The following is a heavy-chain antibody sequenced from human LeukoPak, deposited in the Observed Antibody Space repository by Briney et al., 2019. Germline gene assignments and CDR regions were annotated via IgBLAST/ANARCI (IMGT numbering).Heavy chain of an antibody. J-gene: IGHJ4*02. CDR3: ARGRGYDSFDY. D-gene: IGHD5-12*01. V-gene: IGHV4-34*01. CDR1: GGSFSGYY. Sequence: SETLSLTCAVYGGSFSGYYWSWIRQPPGKGLEWIGEINHSGSTNYNPSLKSRVTISVDTSKNQFSLKLRSVTAADTAVYYCARGRGYDSFDYWGQGTLVTVSS. CDR2: INHSGST.